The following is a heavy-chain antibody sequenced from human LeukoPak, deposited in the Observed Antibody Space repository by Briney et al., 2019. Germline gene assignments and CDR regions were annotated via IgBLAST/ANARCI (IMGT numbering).Heavy chain of an antibody. Sequence: SETLSLTCAVYGGSFSGYYWSWIRQPPGKGLEWIGEINHSGSTNYNPSLKSRVIISVDTSKNQFSLKLSSVTAADTAVYYCARGVRRIQLWPTGAYYFDYWGQGTLVTVSS. J-gene: IGHJ4*02. D-gene: IGHD5-18*01. CDR1: GGSFSGYY. CDR3: ARGVRRIQLWPTGAYYFDY. V-gene: IGHV4-34*01. CDR2: INHSGST.